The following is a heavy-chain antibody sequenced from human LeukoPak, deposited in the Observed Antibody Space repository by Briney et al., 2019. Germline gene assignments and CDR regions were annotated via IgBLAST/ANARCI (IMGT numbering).Heavy chain of an antibody. J-gene: IGHJ4*02. Sequence: PGGSLRLSCAASGFTFSTYTMNWVRQAPGKGLEWVSAISGSGGSTYYADSVKGRFTISRDNSKNTLYLQMNSLRAEDTAVYYCAKEGAGYYDSSGPIDYWGQGTLVTVSS. CDR1: GFTFSTYT. D-gene: IGHD3-22*01. CDR2: ISGSGGST. V-gene: IGHV3-23*01. CDR3: AKEGAGYYDSSGPIDY.